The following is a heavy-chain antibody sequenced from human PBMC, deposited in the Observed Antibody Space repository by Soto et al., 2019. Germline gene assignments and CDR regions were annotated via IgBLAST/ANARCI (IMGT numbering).Heavy chain of an antibody. Sequence: SETXSLTXAVYGGXFSGXYWXXIRXPPGKGLEWIGEINHSGSTNYNPSLKSRVTISVDTSKNQFSLKLSSVTAADTAVYYCARAPYYYYYYMDVWGKGTTVTVSS. CDR3: ARAPYYYYYYMDV. J-gene: IGHJ6*03. CDR2: INHSGST. CDR1: GGXFSGXY. V-gene: IGHV4-34*01.